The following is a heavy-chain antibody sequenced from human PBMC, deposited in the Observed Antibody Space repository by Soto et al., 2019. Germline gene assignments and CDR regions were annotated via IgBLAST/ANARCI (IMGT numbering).Heavy chain of an antibody. CDR2: ISPGIDIR. D-gene: IGHD2-15*01. CDR1: GGTFSTYT. V-gene: IGHV1-69*12. J-gene: IGHJ1*01. CDR3: AGGLCFGGSCYLDV. Sequence: QVQLVQSGAEVQKPGSSVNVSCKASGGTFSTYTLYWVRQAPGQVLEWMGGISPGIDIRDYAQKFQGRVTITADESTSTVYMQLTTLISEDTAFYYCAGGLCFGGSCYLDVWGQGTLVTVSS.